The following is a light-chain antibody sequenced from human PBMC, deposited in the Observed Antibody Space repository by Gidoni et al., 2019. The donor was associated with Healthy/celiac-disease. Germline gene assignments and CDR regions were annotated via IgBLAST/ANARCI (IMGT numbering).Light chain of an antibody. CDR1: QSVSSN. V-gene: IGKV3-15*01. CDR3: QQYNNWPGGT. Sequence: PGERATLSCRASQSVSSNLAWYQQKPGQAPRLLIYGASTRATGIPARFSGSGSGTEFTLTISSLQSEDFAVYYCQQYNNWPGGTFGQGTKVEIK. CDR2: GAS. J-gene: IGKJ1*01.